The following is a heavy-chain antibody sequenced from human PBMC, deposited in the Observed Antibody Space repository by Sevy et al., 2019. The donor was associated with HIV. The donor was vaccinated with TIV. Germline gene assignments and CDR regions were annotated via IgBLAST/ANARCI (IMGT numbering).Heavy chain of an antibody. CDR1: GFTFSSYW. Sequence: GGSLRLSCAASGFTFSSYWLNWVRQAPGKGLEWVANIKQDGSERYYVDSVKGRFTISRDNAKNSLYLQMNSLRAEDTAVYYCARDMAYGSGSIVYDYWGQGTLVTVSS. V-gene: IGHV3-7*01. CDR3: ARDMAYGSGSIVYDY. D-gene: IGHD3-10*01. J-gene: IGHJ4*02. CDR2: IKQDGSER.